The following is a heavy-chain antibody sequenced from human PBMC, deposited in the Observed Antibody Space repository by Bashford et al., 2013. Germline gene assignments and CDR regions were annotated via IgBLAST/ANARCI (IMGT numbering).Heavy chain of an antibody. D-gene: IGHD6-19*01. J-gene: IGHJ5*02. Sequence: VRQAPGKGLEWVSAISGSGGSTYYSDSVKGRFTISRDNSKSTLYLEMRGLRGEDSATYFCAKGVAGAVAGKGTYNWFDPWGPGTLVTVSS. V-gene: IGHV3-23*01. CDR3: AKGVAGAVAGKGTYNWFDP. CDR2: ISGSGGST.